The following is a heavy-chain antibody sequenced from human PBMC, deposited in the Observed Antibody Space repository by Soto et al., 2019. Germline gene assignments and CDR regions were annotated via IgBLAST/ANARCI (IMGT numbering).Heavy chain of an antibody. CDR1: GFSFSSYW. CDR2: IKHDGSEK. D-gene: IGHD2-2*01. CDR3: ARDSSSRTSDY. V-gene: IGHV3-7*01. J-gene: IGHJ4*02. Sequence: EVQLVESGGGLAQPGGSLRLSCAASGFSFSSYWMSWVRQAPGKGPEWVGNIKHDGSEKYYVDSVKGRFTISRDNAKNSLYLQMDSLRAEDTAVFYCARDSSSRTSDYWGQGTLVTVSS.